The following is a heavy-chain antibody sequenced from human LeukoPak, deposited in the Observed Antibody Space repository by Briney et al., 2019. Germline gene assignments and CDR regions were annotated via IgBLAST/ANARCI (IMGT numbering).Heavy chain of an antibody. CDR1: GGSISSYY. D-gene: IGHD1-26*01. V-gene: IGHV4-59*01. CDR2: IYYSGST. CDR3: ASKWELRN. J-gene: IGHJ4*02. Sequence: PSETLPLTCTVSGGSISSYYWSWIRQAAGKGLEWIGYIYYSGSTNYNPSLKSRVTISVDTSKNQFSLKLSSVTAADTAVYYCASKWELRNWGQGTLVTVSS.